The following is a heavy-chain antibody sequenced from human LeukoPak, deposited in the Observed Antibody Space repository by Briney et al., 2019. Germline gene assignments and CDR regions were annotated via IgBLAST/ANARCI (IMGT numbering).Heavy chain of an antibody. CDR1: GFTFSSNY. Sequence: PGGSLRLSCAASGFTFSSNYMSWVRQAPGKGLEWVSVIYSGGSTYYADSVKGRFTISRDNSKNTLYLQMNSLRAEDTAVYYCARGLYSGYDSPDYWGQGTLVTVSS. CDR2: IYSGGST. D-gene: IGHD5-12*01. V-gene: IGHV3-66*01. J-gene: IGHJ4*02. CDR3: ARGLYSGYDSPDY.